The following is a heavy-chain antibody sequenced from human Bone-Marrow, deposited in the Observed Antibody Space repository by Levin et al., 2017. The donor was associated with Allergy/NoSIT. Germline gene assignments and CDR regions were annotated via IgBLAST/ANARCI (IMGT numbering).Heavy chain of an antibody. Sequence: SQTLSLTCVVSGASISSGGYSWTWIRQPPGKGLEWIGHISHTGKTYYNPSLQSRVTISMDRSNNQFPLQLDSVTAADTAVYYCARVGDSYGMDVWGQGTTVTV. CDR2: ISHTGKT. J-gene: IGHJ6*02. CDR3: ARVGDSYGMDV. CDR1: GASISSGGYS. V-gene: IGHV4-30-2*01.